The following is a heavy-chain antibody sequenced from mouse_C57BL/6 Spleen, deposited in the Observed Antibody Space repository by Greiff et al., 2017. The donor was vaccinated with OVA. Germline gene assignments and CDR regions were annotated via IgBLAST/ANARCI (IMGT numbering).Heavy chain of an antibody. J-gene: IGHJ1*03. Sequence: EVMLVESGGGLVQPKGSLKLSCAASGFTFNTYAMHWVRQAPGQGLEWVARLRSKSSNYATYYADSVKDRFTIFRDDSQSMLYLQRNNLKTEDTAMYYCVRTDDGGYFDVWGTGTTVTVSS. CDR3: VRTDDGGYFDV. D-gene: IGHD2-3*01. CDR2: LRSKSSNYAT. CDR1: GFTFNTYA. V-gene: IGHV10-3*01.